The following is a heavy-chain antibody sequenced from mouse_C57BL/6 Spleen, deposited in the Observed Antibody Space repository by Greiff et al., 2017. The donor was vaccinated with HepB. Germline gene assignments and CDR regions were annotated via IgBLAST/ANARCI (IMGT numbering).Heavy chain of an antibody. Sequence: VQLQQPGAELVKPGASVKLSCKASGYTFTSYWMQWVKQRPGQGLEWIGEIDPSDSYTNYNQKFKGKATLTVDTSSSTAYMQLSSLTSEDSAVYYCAPYYYGSSPFAYWGQGTLVTASA. CDR3: APYYYGSSPFAY. CDR2: IDPSDSYT. V-gene: IGHV1-50*01. D-gene: IGHD1-1*01. CDR1: GYTFTSYW. J-gene: IGHJ3*01.